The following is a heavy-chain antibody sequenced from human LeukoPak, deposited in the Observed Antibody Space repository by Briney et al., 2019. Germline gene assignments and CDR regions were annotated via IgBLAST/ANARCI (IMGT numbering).Heavy chain of an antibody. J-gene: IGHJ6*03. V-gene: IGHV3-21*01. CDR3: ARGQGYCSDIRCSPGYYMDV. D-gene: IGHD2-2*01. CDR1: EFTFSDFG. CDR2: ISSSGSLI. Sequence: GGSLRLSCEASEFTFSDFGMNWVRQAPGRGLEWISRISSSGSLINYADSVKGRFTISRDNAKNSMYLQMNSLRVDDTAVYYCARGQGYCSDIRCSPGYYMDVWGKGTTVTVSS.